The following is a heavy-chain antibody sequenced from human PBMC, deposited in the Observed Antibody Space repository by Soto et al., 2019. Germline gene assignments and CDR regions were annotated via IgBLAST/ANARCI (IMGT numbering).Heavy chain of an antibody. D-gene: IGHD2-2*02. J-gene: IGHJ5*02. Sequence: SVTQSLTCDVYGRSLSGHYRSWLRQPPGKGLEWIGEINHSGSTNYNPSLKSRVTISVDASKHQFSLKLSSVTAADTAVYYCARAQSVVVPAAIRRSNWFDPWGQGTQVTVSA. CDR1: GRSLSGHY. CDR3: ARAQSVVVPAAIRRSNWFDP. CDR2: INHSGST. V-gene: IGHV4-34*01.